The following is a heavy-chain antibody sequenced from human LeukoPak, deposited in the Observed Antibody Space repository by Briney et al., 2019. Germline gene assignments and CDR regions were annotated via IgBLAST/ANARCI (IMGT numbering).Heavy chain of an antibody. D-gene: IGHD5-24*01. Sequence: GGSLRLSCAASGFTFSSYGMHWVRQAPGKGLEWVAFIRYDGSNKYYADSVKGRFTISRDNSKNTLYLQMNSLRAEDTAVYYCAKDSGERWLQYGYFDYWGQGTLVTVSS. CDR1: GFTFSSYG. J-gene: IGHJ4*02. CDR2: IRYDGSNK. V-gene: IGHV3-30*02. CDR3: AKDSGERWLQYGYFDY.